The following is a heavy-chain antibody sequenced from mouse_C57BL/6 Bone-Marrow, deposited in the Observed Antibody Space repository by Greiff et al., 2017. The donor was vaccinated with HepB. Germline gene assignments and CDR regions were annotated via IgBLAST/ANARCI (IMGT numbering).Heavy chain of an antibody. CDR2: ISNLAYSI. CDR3: ARRDVYDGYYLDY. V-gene: IGHV5-15*01. CDR1: GFTFSDYG. J-gene: IGHJ2*01. D-gene: IGHD2-2*01. Sequence: EVQGVASGGGLVQPGGSLKLSCAASGFTFSDYGMAWVRQAPRKGPEWVAFISNLAYSIYYADTVTGRFTISRENAKNTLYLEMSSLRSEDTDMYYCARRDVYDGYYLDYGGQGNTLTVSS.